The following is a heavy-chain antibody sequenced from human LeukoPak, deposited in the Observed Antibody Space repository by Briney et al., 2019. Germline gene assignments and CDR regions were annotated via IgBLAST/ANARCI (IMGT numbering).Heavy chain of an antibody. Sequence: ASVKVSCKASGYTFTGYYMHWVRQAPGQGLEWIGWINPNSGGTNYAQKFQGRVTMTRDTSISTAYTELSRLRSDDTAVHYCARDVSSSWYYFDYWGQGTLVTVSS. D-gene: IGHD6-13*01. J-gene: IGHJ4*02. CDR2: INPNSGGT. CDR1: GYTFTGYY. CDR3: ARDVSSSWYYFDY. V-gene: IGHV1-2*02.